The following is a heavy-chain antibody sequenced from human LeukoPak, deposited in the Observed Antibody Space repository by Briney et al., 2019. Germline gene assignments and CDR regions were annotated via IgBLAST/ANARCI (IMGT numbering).Heavy chain of an antibody. CDR2: IYYSGST. V-gene: IGHV4-59*08. CDR3: ARHSAAAGTLDY. Sequence: SETLSLTCTVSGGSISSYYWSWIRQPPGKGLEWIGYIYYSGSTNYNPSLKSRVTISVDTSKNQFSLKLSSVTAADTAVYYCARHSAAAGTLDYWGQGTLVTVSS. J-gene: IGHJ4*02. CDR1: GGSISSYY. D-gene: IGHD6-13*01.